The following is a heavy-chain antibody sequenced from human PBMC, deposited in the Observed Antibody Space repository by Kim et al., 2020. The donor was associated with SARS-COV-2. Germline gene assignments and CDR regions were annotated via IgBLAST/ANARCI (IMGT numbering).Heavy chain of an antibody. V-gene: IGHV4-39*01. J-gene: IGHJ6*02. CDR3: ATGGQYLYYYGMDV. D-gene: IGHD2-15*01. Sequence: YNPSLKSQVTISGAKSKNQFSLRLSSVTAADTAVYYCATGGQYLYYYGMDVWGQGTTVTVSS.